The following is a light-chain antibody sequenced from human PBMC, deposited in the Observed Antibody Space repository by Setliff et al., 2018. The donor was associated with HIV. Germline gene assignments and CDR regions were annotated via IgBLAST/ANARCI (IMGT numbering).Light chain of an antibody. CDR3: SSYAITNTLP. J-gene: IGLJ1*01. Sequence: QFVLTQPASMSGSPGQSITISCTGTSSDVGGYSLVSWYQQHPGKAPKLIIYEVTNRASGVSNRFSGSKSGNTASLTISGLQAEDEADYYCSSYAITNTLPFGTGTKVTVL. CDR1: SSDVGGYSL. V-gene: IGLV2-14*03. CDR2: EVT.